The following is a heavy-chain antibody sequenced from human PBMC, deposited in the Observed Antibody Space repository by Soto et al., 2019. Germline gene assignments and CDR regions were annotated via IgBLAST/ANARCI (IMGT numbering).Heavy chain of an antibody. CDR1: GGTFSSYA. CDR2: IIPIFGTA. Sequence: SVKVSCKASGGTFSSYAISWVRQAPGQGLEWMGGIIPIFGTANYAQKFQGRVTITADESTSTAYMELSSLRSEDTAGYYCARASRLRYYDSSGYNFDYWGQGTLVTVSS. D-gene: IGHD3-22*01. V-gene: IGHV1-69*13. J-gene: IGHJ4*02. CDR3: ARASRLRYYDSSGYNFDY.